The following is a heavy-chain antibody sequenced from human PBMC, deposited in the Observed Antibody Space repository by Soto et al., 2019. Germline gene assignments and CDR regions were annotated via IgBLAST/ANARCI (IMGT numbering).Heavy chain of an antibody. V-gene: IGHV4-30-2*01. CDR1: GGSISSGGYS. D-gene: IGHD4-17*01. CDR2: IYHSGST. J-gene: IGHJ4*02. CDR3: ARASTTVTTLDY. Sequence: QLQLQESGSGLVKPSQTLSLTCAVSGGSISSGGYSWSWIRQPPGKGLEWIGYIYHSGSTYYNPSLKSRVXTXVXXSKNQFSLKLSSVTAADTAVYYCARASTTVTTLDYWGQGTLVTVSS.